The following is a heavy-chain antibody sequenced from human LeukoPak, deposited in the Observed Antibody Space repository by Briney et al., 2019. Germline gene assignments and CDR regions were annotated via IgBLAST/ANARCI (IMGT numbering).Heavy chain of an antibody. Sequence: GGSLRLSCAASGFAFSSCWMTWVRQAPGKGLEWVAKIKEDGSEKYYVDSVKGRFTISRDNAENSLYLQMNRLRAEDTAVYYCATDSFGIFDYWGQGTLVTVSS. CDR2: IKEDGSEK. V-gene: IGHV3-7*03. CDR1: GFAFSSCW. CDR3: ATDSFGIFDY. J-gene: IGHJ4*02. D-gene: IGHD3-10*01.